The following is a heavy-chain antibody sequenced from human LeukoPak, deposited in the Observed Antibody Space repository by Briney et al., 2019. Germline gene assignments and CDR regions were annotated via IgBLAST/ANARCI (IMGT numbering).Heavy chain of an antibody. CDR1: GFTFIDYD. Sequence: GGSLRLSCAASGFTFIDYDMHWVRQVIGKGLEWVSAIGIRGGTHYSGSVKGRFTISRENAESSLYLQMNSLRAEDTAVYYCARGGIQVSGIDEFGYWGQGTLVTVSS. J-gene: IGHJ4*02. V-gene: IGHV3-13*01. CDR2: IGIRGGT. D-gene: IGHD6-19*01. CDR3: ARGGIQVSGIDEFGY.